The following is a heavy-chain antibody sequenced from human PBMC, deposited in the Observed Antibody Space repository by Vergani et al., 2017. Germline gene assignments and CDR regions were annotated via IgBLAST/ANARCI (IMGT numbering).Heavy chain of an antibody. J-gene: IGHJ4*02. CDR1: GGSISSSSYY. CDR3: ASGSGYELDY. CDR2: IYYSGST. Sequence: QLQLQESGPGLVKPSETLSLTCTVSGGSISSSSYYWGWIRQPPGKGLEWIGSIYYSGSTYYNPSLKSRVTISGDTSKNQFSLKLSSVTAADTAVYYCASGSGYELDYWGQGTLVTVSS. D-gene: IGHD5-12*01. V-gene: IGHV4-39*01.